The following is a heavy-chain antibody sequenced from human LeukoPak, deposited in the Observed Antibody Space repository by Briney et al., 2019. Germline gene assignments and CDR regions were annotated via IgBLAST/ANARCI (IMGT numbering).Heavy chain of an antibody. Sequence: PSVTLSLTCTVSGGSISSYYWSWIRQPPGKGLEWIGYIYYSGSTNYNPSLKSRVTISVDTSKNQFSLKLSSVTAADTAVYYCARDAGGYSYGLAFDPWGQGTLVTVSS. V-gene: IGHV4-59*01. J-gene: IGHJ5*02. CDR1: GGSISSYY. CDR2: IYYSGST. D-gene: IGHD5-18*01. CDR3: ARDAGGYSYGLAFDP.